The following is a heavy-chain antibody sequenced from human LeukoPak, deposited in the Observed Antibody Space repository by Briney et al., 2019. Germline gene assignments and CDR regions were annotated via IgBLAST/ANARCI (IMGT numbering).Heavy chain of an antibody. Sequence: ASVKVSCKASGYTFTGYYMHWVRQAPGQGLEWMGWINPNSGGTNYAQKFQGRVTMTRDTSNSTAYMELSRLRSDDTAVYYCARDQRVTIFGVVIFAPDFWGQGTLVTVSS. J-gene: IGHJ4*02. CDR3: ARDQRVTIFGVVIFAPDF. CDR2: INPNSGGT. CDR1: GYTFTGYY. V-gene: IGHV1-2*02. D-gene: IGHD3-3*01.